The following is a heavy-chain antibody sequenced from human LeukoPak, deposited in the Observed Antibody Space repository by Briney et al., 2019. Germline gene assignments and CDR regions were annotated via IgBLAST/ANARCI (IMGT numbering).Heavy chain of an antibody. Sequence: GGSLRLSCAASGFTFSSYWMSWVRQAPGKGLEWVANIKQDGSEKYYVDSVKGRFTISRDNAKNSLYLQMNSLRAEDTAVYYCARDGGTAWLFPIYYYYGMDVWGQGTTVTVSS. J-gene: IGHJ6*02. D-gene: IGHD3-9*01. CDR2: IKQDGSEK. CDR3: ARDGGTAWLFPIYYYYGMDV. V-gene: IGHV3-7*01. CDR1: GFTFSSYW.